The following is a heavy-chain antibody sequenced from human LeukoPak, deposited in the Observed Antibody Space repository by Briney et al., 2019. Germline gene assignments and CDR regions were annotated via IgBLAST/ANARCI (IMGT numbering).Heavy chain of an antibody. CDR3: ARGENCSGGSCYSGGLDP. Sequence: ASETLSLTCAVYGGSFSGYYWSWIRQPPGEGLEWIGEINHSGSTNYNPSLKSRVTISVDTSKNQFSLKLSSVTAADTAVYYCARGENCSGGSCYSGGLDPWGQGTLVTVSS. V-gene: IGHV4-34*01. CDR2: INHSGST. CDR1: GGSFSGYY. D-gene: IGHD2-15*01. J-gene: IGHJ5*02.